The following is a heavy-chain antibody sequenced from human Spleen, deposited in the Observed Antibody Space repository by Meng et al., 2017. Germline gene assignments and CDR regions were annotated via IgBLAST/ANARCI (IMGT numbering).Heavy chain of an antibody. D-gene: IGHD2-15*01. CDR1: GFTFSSYA. CDR2: ISSSCSTI. V-gene: IGHV3-48*04. CDR3: ARGSAADYNEY. J-gene: IGHJ4*02. Sequence: GESLKISCAASGFTFSSYAMGWVRQAPGKGLEWVSYISSSCSTIYYADSVKGRFTISRDNAKNSLYLQMNSLRAEDTAVYYCARGSAADYNEYWGQGTLVTVSS.